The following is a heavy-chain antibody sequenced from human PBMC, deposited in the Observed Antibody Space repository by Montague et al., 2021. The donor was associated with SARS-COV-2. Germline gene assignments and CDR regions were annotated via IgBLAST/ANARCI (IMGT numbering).Heavy chain of an antibody. D-gene: IGHD2-15*01. CDR2: VYYSGRS. J-gene: IGHJ6*02. CDR3: VRADRRDSDTPHLYYYKCMDL. CDR1: GDSISTSY. Sequence: SETLSLTCTVSGDSISTSYWAWIRQPPGKGLEWIGYVYYSGRSSYNSYLKSRVTISVDTSKNQVSLNLRSVTAADTAVYFCVRADRRDSDTPHLYYYKCMDLWGQGTTVTVSS. V-gene: IGHV4-59*01.